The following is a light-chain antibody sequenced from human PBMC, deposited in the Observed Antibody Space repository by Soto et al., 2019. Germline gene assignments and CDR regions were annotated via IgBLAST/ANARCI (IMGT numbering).Light chain of an antibody. CDR1: SSDVGSYYL. J-gene: IGLJ2*01. Sequence: QSVLTQPASVSGSPGQSITISCTGTSSDVGSYYLVSWYQHHPGKAPKIMIYEGTKRPSGVSNRFSGSKSGNTASLTISGLQAEDEADYYCCSYASTTVIFGGGTKVTVL. V-gene: IGLV2-23*01. CDR3: CSYASTTVI. CDR2: EGT.